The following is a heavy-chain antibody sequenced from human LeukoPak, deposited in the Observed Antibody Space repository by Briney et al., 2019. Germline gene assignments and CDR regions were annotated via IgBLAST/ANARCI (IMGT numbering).Heavy chain of an antibody. V-gene: IGHV1-2*02. CDR2: INPNSGGT. Sequence: ASVKVSCKASGYTFTGYYMHWVRQAPGRGLEWMGWINPNSGGTNYAQKFQGRATMTRDTSISTAYMELSRLRSDDTAVYYCARDSGERGSGSYLIAYWGQGTLVTVSS. J-gene: IGHJ4*02. D-gene: IGHD3-10*01. CDR1: GYTFTGYY. CDR3: ARDSGERGSGSYLIAY.